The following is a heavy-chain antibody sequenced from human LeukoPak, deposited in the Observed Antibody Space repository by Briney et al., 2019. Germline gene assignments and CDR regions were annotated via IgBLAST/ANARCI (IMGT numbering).Heavy chain of an antibody. Sequence: GGSLRLSCAASGFTVSSNYMSWVRQAPGKGLEWVSDIYSGGSTYYADSVKGRFTTSRDNSKNTVYLQMNSLRAEDTAVYYCARDRLDFWGQGTTVTVSS. CDR3: ARDRLDF. V-gene: IGHV3-66*01. CDR2: IYSGGST. J-gene: IGHJ6*02. CDR1: GFTVSSNY.